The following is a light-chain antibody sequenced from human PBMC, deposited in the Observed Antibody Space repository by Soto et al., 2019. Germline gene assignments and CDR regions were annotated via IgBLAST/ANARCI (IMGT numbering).Light chain of an antibody. CDR3: SSYTRQNTRV. CDR1: SSDVGGYNF. J-gene: IGLJ3*02. V-gene: IGLV2-14*01. CDR2: EVT. Sequence: QSALTQPASVSGSPGQSITISCTGTSSDVGGYNFVSWYQQHPGKAPKLMIYEVTNRPSGVSSRFSGSKSGNTASLTISGLQTGDEADYFCSSYTRQNTRVFGGGTKVTVL.